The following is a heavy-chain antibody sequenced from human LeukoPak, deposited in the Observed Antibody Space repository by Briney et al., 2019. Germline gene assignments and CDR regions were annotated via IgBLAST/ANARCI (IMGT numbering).Heavy chain of an antibody. Sequence: GGSLRLSCAASGFTFSNYWMSWVRQAPGKGLEYVSAISSNGGSTYYANSVKGRFTISRDNSKNTLYLQMGSLRAEDMAVYYCARWGQLAFDYWGQGTLVTVSS. J-gene: IGHJ4*02. V-gene: IGHV3-64*01. D-gene: IGHD6-6*01. CDR2: ISSNGGST. CDR3: ARWGQLAFDY. CDR1: GFTFSNYW.